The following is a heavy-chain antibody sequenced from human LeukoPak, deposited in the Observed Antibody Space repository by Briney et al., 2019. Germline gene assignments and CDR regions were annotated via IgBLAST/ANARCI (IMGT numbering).Heavy chain of an antibody. D-gene: IGHD2-21*02. V-gene: IGHV1-18*01. CDR2: ISAYSGGT. Sequence: ASVKVSCKASGYMFTTYGISWVRQAPGQGLEWMGWISAYSGGTNFAQKFQGRVTMTTDTSTRTAYMELRSLRSDDTAVYYCAREVVTGTYDSWGQGTLVTVSS. J-gene: IGHJ4*02. CDR1: GYMFTTYG. CDR3: AREVVTGTYDS.